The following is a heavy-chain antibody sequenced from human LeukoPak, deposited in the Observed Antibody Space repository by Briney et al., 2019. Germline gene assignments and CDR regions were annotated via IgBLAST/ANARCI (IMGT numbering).Heavy chain of an antibody. CDR3: ATTGYCSGGSCYENWFDP. CDR1: GCSFTSYW. D-gene: IGHD2-15*01. J-gene: IGHJ5*02. Sequence: GESLKISCKGSGCSFTSYWISWVRQMPGKGLEWMGRIDPSDSYTNYSPSFQGHVTISADKSISTAYLQWSSLKASDTAMYYCATTGYCSGGSCYENWFDPWGQGTLVTVSS. CDR2: IDPSDSYT. V-gene: IGHV5-10-1*01.